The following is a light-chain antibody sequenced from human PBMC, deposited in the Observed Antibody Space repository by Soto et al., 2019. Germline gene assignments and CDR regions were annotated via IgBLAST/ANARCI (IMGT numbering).Light chain of an antibody. Sequence: QSALTQPPSASGSPGQSVTISCTGTSSDVGGYNYVSWYQQYPGKAPKVMIYEVSKRPSGVPDRFSGSKSGNTASLTVSGLQADDEADYYCSSYAGSNHLVFGGGTKVTVL. CDR3: SSYAGSNHLV. J-gene: IGLJ2*01. CDR1: SSDVGGYNY. V-gene: IGLV2-8*01. CDR2: EVS.